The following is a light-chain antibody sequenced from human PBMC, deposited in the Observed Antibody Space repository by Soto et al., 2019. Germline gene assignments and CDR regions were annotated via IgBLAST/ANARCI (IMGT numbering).Light chain of an antibody. CDR3: LLSYSGAPVV. V-gene: IGLV7-46*01. J-gene: IGLJ2*01. Sequence: QTVVTQEPSLTVSPGGTVTLTCGSSTGAVTSGHYPYWFQQKPGQAPRTLIYDTSNKHSWTPARFSGSLLGGKAALTLSGAQPEDEAESYCLLSYSGAPVVFGGGTKLTVL. CDR1: TGAVTSGHY. CDR2: DTS.